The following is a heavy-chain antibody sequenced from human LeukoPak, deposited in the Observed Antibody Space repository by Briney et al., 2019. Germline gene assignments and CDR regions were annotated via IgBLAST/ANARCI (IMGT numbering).Heavy chain of an antibody. J-gene: IGHJ6*03. CDR1: GYSFTNFD. V-gene: IGHV1-8*01. CDR3: ARGPQWRGGYYYMDV. D-gene: IGHD6-19*01. CDR2: MNPNSGNE. Sequence: GASVKVSCKASGYSFTNFDINWVRQATGQGLEWMGWMNPNSGNEGYAQKFQGRVTMTMNTSITTAYMELSSLRSEDTAVYYCARGPQWRGGYYYMDVWGRGTTVTVSS.